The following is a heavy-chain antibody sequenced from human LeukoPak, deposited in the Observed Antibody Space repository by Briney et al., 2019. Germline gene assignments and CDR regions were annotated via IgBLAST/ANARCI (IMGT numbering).Heavy chain of an antibody. CDR1: GGSISSGDYY. J-gene: IGHJ5*02. CDR3: ARLKTNGNWFDP. CDR2: IYYSGST. D-gene: IGHD3-22*01. V-gene: IGHV4-30-4*01. Sequence: SETLSLTCTVSGGSISSGDYYWSWIRQPPGKGLEWIGYIYYSGSTYYNPSLKSRVTISVDTSKNQFSLKLSSVTAADTAVYYCARLKTNGNWFDPWGQGTLVTVSS.